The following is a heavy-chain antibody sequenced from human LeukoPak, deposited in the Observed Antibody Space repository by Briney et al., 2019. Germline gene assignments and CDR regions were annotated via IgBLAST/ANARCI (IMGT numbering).Heavy chain of an antibody. Sequence: SETLSLTCTVSGGSISSYYWSWIRQPPGKGLEWIGYISYSGITNYNPSLKSRVTMSVDTSKNQFSLKLSSVTAADTAVYYCAAGYSSSWYPLDYWGQGTLVTVSS. J-gene: IGHJ4*02. CDR3: AAGYSSSWYPLDY. V-gene: IGHV4-59*12. CDR2: ISYSGIT. D-gene: IGHD6-13*01. CDR1: GGSISSYY.